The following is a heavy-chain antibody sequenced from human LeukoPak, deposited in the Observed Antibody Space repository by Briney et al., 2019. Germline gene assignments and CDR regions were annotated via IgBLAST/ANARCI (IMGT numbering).Heavy chain of an antibody. J-gene: IGHJ3*02. CDR3: ARDGSGNDAFDI. Sequence: PSETLSLTCTVSGGSISSYYWNWIRQPPGKGLEWIGYIYYSGSTNYNPSLKSRVTISVDTSKNQFSLKLTSVTAADTAVYYCARDGSGNDAFDIWGQGTMVTVFS. D-gene: IGHD5-12*01. V-gene: IGHV4-59*01. CDR1: GGSISSYY. CDR2: IYYSGST.